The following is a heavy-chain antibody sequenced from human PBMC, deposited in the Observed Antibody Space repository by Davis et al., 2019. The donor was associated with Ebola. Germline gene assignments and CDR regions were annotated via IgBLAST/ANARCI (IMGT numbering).Heavy chain of an antibody. CDR3: AASAGTVGKFDY. V-gene: IGHV1-58*02. CDR2: IVVGSGNT. J-gene: IGHJ4*01. CDR1: GFTFTSSA. Sequence: AASVKVSCKAFGFTFTSSAMQWVRQARGQRLEWIGWIVVGSGNTNYAQKFQGRVTITRDMSTSTSYLDLSNLRSEDTAVYYCAASAGTVGKFDYLGQRTLGTVSS. D-gene: IGHD1-14*01.